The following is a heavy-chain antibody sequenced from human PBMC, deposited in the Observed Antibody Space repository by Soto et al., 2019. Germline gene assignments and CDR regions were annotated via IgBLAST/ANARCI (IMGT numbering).Heavy chain of an antibody. J-gene: IGHJ4*02. CDR1: GFSFSNAW. CDR3: TTDAGYSGYYPRDFDY. V-gene: IGHV3-15*05. Sequence: PGGSLRLSCAASGFSFSNAWMSWVRQAPGKGLEWVGRVKSKTDGGTTDYAEPVKGRFTVSRDDSKNMLVLQMNSLKTEDTAVYYCTTDAGYSGYYPRDFDYWGQGTLVTVSS. CDR2: VKSKTDGGTT. D-gene: IGHD3-22*01.